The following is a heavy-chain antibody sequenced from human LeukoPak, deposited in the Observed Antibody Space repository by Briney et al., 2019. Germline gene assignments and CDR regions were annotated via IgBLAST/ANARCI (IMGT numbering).Heavy chain of an antibody. V-gene: IGHV1-69*05. CDR2: IIPIFGTA. J-gene: IGHJ6*03. CDR1: GGTFISYA. CDR3: ARNAAYRMPRKTGGYYYYYMDV. Sequence: ASVKVSCKASGGTFISYAISWVRQAPGQGLEWMGGIIPIFGTANYAQKFQGRVTITTDESTSTAYMELSSLRSEDTAVYYCARNAAYRMPRKTGGYYYYYMDVWGKGTTVTVSS. D-gene: IGHD3-16*01.